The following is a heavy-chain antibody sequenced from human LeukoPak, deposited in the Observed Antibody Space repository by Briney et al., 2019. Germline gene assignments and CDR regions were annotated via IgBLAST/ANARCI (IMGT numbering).Heavy chain of an antibody. D-gene: IGHD2-8*01. CDR1: GGSISSGDYY. J-gene: IGHJ4*02. CDR2: IYYSGST. Sequence: RTSQTLSLTCTVSGGSISSGDYYWSWIRQPPGKGLEWIGYIYYSGSTYYNPSLKSRVTISVDTSKNQFSLKLSSVTAADTAVYYCARGDGVGAYFDYWGQGTLVTVSS. CDR3: ARGDGVGAYFDY. V-gene: IGHV4-30-4*08.